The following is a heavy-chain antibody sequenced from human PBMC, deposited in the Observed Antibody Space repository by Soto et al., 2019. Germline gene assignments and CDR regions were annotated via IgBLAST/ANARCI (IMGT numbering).Heavy chain of an antibody. CDR1: GFTFSSYA. V-gene: IGHV3-64*01. CDR2: ISSNGGST. Sequence: GGSLRLSCAASGFTFSSYAMHWVRQAPGKGLEYVSAISSNGGSTYYANSVKGRFTISRDNSKNTLYLQMGSLRAEDMAVYYCARTKGYCSSTSCYTHFDYWGQGTLVTVSS. J-gene: IGHJ4*02. D-gene: IGHD2-2*02. CDR3: ARTKGYCSSTSCYTHFDY.